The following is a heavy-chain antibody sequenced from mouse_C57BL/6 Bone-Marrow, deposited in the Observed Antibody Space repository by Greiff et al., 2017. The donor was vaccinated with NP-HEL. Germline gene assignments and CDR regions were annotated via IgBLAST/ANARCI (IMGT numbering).Heavy chain of an antibody. Sequence: VQLQQSGTVLARPGASVKMSCKTSGYPFTSYWMHWVKQRPGQGLEWIGAIYPGNSDTSYNQKFKGKAKLTAVTSASTAYMELSSLTNEDSAVYYCTRWMGRLADWGQGTLVTVSA. V-gene: IGHV1-5*01. CDR2: IYPGNSDT. D-gene: IGHD2-3*01. CDR1: GYPFTSYW. J-gene: IGHJ3*01. CDR3: TRWMGRLAD.